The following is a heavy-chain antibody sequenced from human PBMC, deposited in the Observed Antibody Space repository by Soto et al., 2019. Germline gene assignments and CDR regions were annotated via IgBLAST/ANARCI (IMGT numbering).Heavy chain of an antibody. CDR2: ISAYSGST. CDR1: GHTFTSYG. Sequence: ASVKVSCKASGHTFTSYGISWVRQAPGQGLEWMGWISAYSGSTNYAQKLQGRVTMTTDTSTSTAYMELRSLRSDDTAVYYCARSIAAAVDFDYWGQGTLVTVS. J-gene: IGHJ4*02. V-gene: IGHV1-18*01. CDR3: ARSIAAAVDFDY. D-gene: IGHD6-13*01.